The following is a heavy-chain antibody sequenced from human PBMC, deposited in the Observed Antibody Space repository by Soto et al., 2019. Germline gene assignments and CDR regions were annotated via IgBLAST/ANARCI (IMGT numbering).Heavy chain of an antibody. CDR2: IYYSGGT. CDR1: GGSISSYY. J-gene: IGHJ4*02. CDR3: ARVYGDYLDY. V-gene: IGHV4-59*01. Sequence: SDTLSLTCTVSGGSISSYYWSWIRQPPGKGLEWIGYIYYSGGTNYNPSLKSRVTISVDTSKNQFSLKLSSVTAADTAVYYCARVYGDYLDYWGQGTMVTVSS. D-gene: IGHD4-17*01.